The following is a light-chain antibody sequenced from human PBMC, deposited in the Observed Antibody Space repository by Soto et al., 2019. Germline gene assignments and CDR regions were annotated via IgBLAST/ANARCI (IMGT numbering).Light chain of an antibody. J-gene: IGKJ4*01. CDR2: GAS. Sequence: IVMTQSPATLAVSPGERATLSCRASQSVSNNLAWYQQKPGQAPRLLIFGASTRATGIPARFSGSGSGTEFTLTISSLQSEDFAVYYCHQYNTWSPLAFGGGTKVETK. CDR3: HQYNTWSPLA. V-gene: IGKV3-15*01. CDR1: QSVSNN.